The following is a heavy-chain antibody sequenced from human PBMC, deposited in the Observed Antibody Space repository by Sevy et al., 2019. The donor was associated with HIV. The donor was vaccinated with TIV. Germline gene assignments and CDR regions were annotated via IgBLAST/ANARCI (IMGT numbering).Heavy chain of an antibody. V-gene: IGHV3-33*01. CDR1: GFTFSTYG. J-gene: IGHJ4*02. D-gene: IGHD4-17*01. Sequence: GGSLRLSCAASGFTFSTYGMHWVRQAPGKGLEWVAVIWFDGSNTYSADSVKGQFTISRDIVKNTLHLQMNSLRAEDTAVYYCARDLEFYDYGDYGPEFMPDYWGQGTLVTVSS. CDR3: ARDLEFYDYGDYGPEFMPDY. CDR2: IWFDGSNT.